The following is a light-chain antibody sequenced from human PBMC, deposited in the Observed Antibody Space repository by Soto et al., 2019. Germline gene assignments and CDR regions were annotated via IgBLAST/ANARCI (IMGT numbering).Light chain of an antibody. V-gene: IGLV2-14*01. CDR3: SSYIHTDPWV. CDR2: EVS. CDR1: SSDIGAYNY. Sequence: QSALTQPASVSGSPGQSITISCTGTSSDIGAYNYVSWYQHHPGKAPKLIIYEVSNRPSGISNRFSASKSGSTASLTISGLQAEDEADYYCSSYIHTDPWVFGGGSKLTVL. J-gene: IGLJ3*02.